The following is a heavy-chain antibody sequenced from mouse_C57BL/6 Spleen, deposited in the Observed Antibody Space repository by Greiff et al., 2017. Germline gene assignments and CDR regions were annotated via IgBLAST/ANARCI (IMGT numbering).Heavy chain of an antibody. CDR1: GYTFTNYW. CDR3: ARHADYYGSKTPCDV. J-gene: IGHJ1*03. CDR2: IYPGGGYT. V-gene: IGHV1-63*01. Sequence: VQVVESGAELVRPGTSVKMSCKASGYTFTNYWIGWAKQRPGHGLEWIGDIYPGGGYTNYNEKFKGKATLTADKSSSTAYMQFSSLTSEDSAIYYCARHADYYGSKTPCDVWGTGTTVTVSS. D-gene: IGHD1-1*01.